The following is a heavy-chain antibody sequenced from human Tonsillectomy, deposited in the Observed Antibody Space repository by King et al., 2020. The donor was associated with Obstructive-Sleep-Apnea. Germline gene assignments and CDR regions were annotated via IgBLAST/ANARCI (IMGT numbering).Heavy chain of an antibody. Sequence: VQLQESGPGLVKPSQTLSLTCTVSGGSISSGGYYWSWIRQHPGKGLEWIGYIYYSGSTYYNPSLKSRVTISVDTSKNQFSLKLSSVTAADTAVYYCARDRVVVVPAAINYYYYGMDVWGQGTTVTVSS. V-gene: IGHV4-31*03. CDR2: IYYSGST. CDR3: ARDRVVVVPAAINYYYYGMDV. D-gene: IGHD2-2*01. J-gene: IGHJ6*02. CDR1: GGSISSGGYY.